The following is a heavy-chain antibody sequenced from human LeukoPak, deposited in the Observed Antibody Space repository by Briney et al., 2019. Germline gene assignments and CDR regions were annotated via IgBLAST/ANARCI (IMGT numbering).Heavy chain of an antibody. V-gene: IGHV4-59*01. CDR2: IYYSGST. D-gene: IGHD2-8*01. CDR1: GGSISSYY. CDR3: ASLSNGAENWFDP. Sequence: SETLSLTCTVSGGSISSYYWSWVRQPPGKGLEWIGYIYYSGSTNYNPTLKSRVTISVDTSKNQFSLKLNSVTAADTAVYYCASLSNGAENWFDPWGQGALVTVSS. J-gene: IGHJ5*02.